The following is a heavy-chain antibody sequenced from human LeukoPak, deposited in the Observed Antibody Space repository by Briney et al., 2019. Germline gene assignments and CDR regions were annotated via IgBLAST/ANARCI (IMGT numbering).Heavy chain of an antibody. CDR1: GYTFTTYA. V-gene: IGHV1-3*01. CDR3: ARAPYDILTGYSLNWFDP. J-gene: IGHJ5*02. D-gene: IGHD3-9*01. CDR2: INGDNGNT. Sequence: ASVKVSCKASGYTFTTYAMHWVRQAPGQRLEWMGWINGDNGNTKYSQKFQGRVTIARDTSAYTAYMELRSLSSADTAVYFCARAPYDILTGYSLNWFDPWGQGTLVTVSS.